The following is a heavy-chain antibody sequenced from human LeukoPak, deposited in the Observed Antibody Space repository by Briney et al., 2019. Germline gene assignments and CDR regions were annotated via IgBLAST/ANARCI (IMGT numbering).Heavy chain of an antibody. D-gene: IGHD5-24*01. CDR2: IIPILGIA. J-gene: IGHJ4*02. CDR3: ARGREILYYFDY. V-gene: IGHV1-69*02. Sequence: SVRVSCKASGGTFSSYTISWVRQAPGQGLEWMGRIIPILGIANYAQKFQGRVTTTADKSTSTAYMELSSLRSEDTAVYYCARGREILYYFDYWGQGTLVTVSS. CDR1: GGTFSSYT.